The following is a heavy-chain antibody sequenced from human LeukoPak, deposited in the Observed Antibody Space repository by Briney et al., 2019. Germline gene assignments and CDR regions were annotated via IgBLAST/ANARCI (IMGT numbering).Heavy chain of an antibody. Sequence: SSVTLSLTCTVSGGSISSSSYYWGWIRQPPGKGLEWIGSIYYSGSTYYNPSLKSRVTISVDTSKNQFSLKLSSVTAADTAVYYCAGARQQFDYWGQGTLVTVSS. J-gene: IGHJ4*02. D-gene: IGHD6-13*01. CDR3: AGARQQFDY. V-gene: IGHV4-39*01. CDR1: GGSISSSSYY. CDR2: IYYSGST.